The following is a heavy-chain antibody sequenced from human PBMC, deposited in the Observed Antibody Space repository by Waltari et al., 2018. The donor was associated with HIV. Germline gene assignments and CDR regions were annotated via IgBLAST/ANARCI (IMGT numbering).Heavy chain of an antibody. D-gene: IGHD3-22*01. CDR2: IIPIFGTA. Sequence: QVQLVQSGAEVKKTGSSVKVSCKASGGTFSSYAINWVRQAPGQGLEWRGGIIPIFGTANYAQKFQGRVTITADESTSTAYMELSSLRSEDTAVYYCARSCMYYYDSSGYFNWFDPWGQGTLVTVSS. CDR1: GGTFSSYA. V-gene: IGHV1-69*01. J-gene: IGHJ5*02. CDR3: ARSCMYYYDSSGYFNWFDP.